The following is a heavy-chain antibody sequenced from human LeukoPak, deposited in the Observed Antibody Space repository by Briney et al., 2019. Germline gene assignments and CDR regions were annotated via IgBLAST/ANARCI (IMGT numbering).Heavy chain of an antibody. CDR1: GFTFDDYA. J-gene: IGHJ6*03. Sequence: TGGSLRLSCAASGFTFDDYAMHWVRQAPGKGLEWVSLISGDGGSTYYADSVKGRFTISRDNSKNSLYLQMNSLRTEDTALYYCAKEYYGNSRVGLYYYYMDVWGKGTTVTVSS. CDR2: ISGDGGST. CDR3: AKEYYGNSRVGLYYYYMDV. V-gene: IGHV3-43*02. D-gene: IGHD3-10*01.